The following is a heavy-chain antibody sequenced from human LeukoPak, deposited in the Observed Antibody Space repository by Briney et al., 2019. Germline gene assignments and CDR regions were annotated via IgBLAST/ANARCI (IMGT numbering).Heavy chain of an antibody. D-gene: IGHD3-22*01. J-gene: IGHJ4*02. CDR3: ARGLSSGYYYADY. Sequence: ASVKVSCKASGGTFSSYAISWVRQAPGQGLEWMGGIIPIFGTANYAQKFQGRVTITRDTSASIAYMELSSLRSEDTAVYYCARGLSSGYYYADYWGQGTLVTVSS. CDR1: GGTFSSYA. CDR2: IIPIFGTA. V-gene: IGHV1-69*05.